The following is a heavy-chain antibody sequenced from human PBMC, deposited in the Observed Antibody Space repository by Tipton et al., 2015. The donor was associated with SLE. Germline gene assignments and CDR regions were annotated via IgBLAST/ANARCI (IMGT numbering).Heavy chain of an antibody. CDR2: IRYDGSST. V-gene: IGHV3-30*02. CDR3: AKDRPVVDGGDTFDI. Sequence: SGFTFSSFGMHWVRQAPGKGLEWVAYIRYDGSSTHYIDSVKGRFTISRDNSKNTLYLQMSSLRAEDTALYYCAKDRPVVDGGDTFDIWGQGTMVTVSS. CDR1: GFTFSSFG. J-gene: IGHJ3*02. D-gene: IGHD6-6*01.